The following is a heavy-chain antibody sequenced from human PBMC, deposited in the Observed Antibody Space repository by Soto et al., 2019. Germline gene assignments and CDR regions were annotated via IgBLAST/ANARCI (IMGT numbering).Heavy chain of an antibody. J-gene: IGHJ4*02. V-gene: IGHV3-15*01. CDR1: GFSVNNAW. Sequence: GGSLRLSCAGSGFSVNNAWMTWVRQAPGQGLECVARIKKKSDGGTTEYAAPVKGRFTISRDDSTNTLYLQMNSLKTEDTALYYCATGIGTLDDRGQGALVTVSS. CDR3: ATGIGTLDD. CDR2: IKKKSDGGTT. D-gene: IGHD3-10*01.